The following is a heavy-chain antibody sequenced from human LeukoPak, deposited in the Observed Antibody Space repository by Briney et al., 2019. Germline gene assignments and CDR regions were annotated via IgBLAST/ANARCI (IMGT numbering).Heavy chain of an antibody. V-gene: IGHV6-1*01. CDR1: GDSVSSNTAA. Sequence: SQTLSLTCAITGDSVSSNTAAWNWIRQSPSRGLEWLGRTYYRSKWYHDYAVSVKSRITINADTSKNQFSLQLNSVTPEDTAVYYCIRDREDGFNLDYWGRGTLATVSS. J-gene: IGHJ4*02. CDR3: IRDREDGFNLDY. D-gene: IGHD5-24*01. CDR2: TYYRSKWYH.